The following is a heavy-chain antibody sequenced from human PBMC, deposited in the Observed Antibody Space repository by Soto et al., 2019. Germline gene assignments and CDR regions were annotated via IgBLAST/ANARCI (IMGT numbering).Heavy chain of an antibody. CDR3: ARDSRAFDI. J-gene: IGHJ3*02. Sequence: SLRLSCAASGSTFSSYGMHWVRQAPGKGLEWVAVISYDGSNKYYADSVKGRFTISRDNAKNTLYLQMNSLRAEDTAVYYCARDSRAFDIWGQGTMVTVSS. CDR1: GSTFSSYG. V-gene: IGHV3-30*03. CDR2: ISYDGSNK.